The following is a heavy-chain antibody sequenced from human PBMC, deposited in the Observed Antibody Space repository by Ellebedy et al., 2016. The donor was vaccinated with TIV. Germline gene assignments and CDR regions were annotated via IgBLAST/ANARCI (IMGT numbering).Heavy chain of an antibody. J-gene: IGHJ4*02. V-gene: IGHV3-53*04. CDR3: ASPGYYGPFDH. D-gene: IGHD3-3*01. CDR1: GFTVSASY. Sequence: GESLKISCEASGFTVSASYLSWVRQAPGKGLEWVSTIYSGGSTNYADSVKGRFTISSHSSKNMLYLQMNALRVEDTAVYYCASPGYYGPFDHWGRGTLVTVSS. CDR2: IYSGGST.